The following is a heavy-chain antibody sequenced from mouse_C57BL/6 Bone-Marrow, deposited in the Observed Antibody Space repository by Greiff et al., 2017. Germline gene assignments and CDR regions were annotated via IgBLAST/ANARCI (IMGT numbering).Heavy chain of an antibody. Sequence: VQLQQSGPELVKPGASVKISCKASGYTFTDYYINWVKQRPGQGLEWIGWIFPGSGSTYYNEKFKGKATLTVDKSSSTAYMLLSSLTSEDSAVYVCARAYYSNYDFDYWGQGTTLTVSS. CDR1: GYTFTDYY. CDR2: IFPGSGST. D-gene: IGHD2-5*01. CDR3: ARAYYSNYDFDY. V-gene: IGHV1-75*01. J-gene: IGHJ2*01.